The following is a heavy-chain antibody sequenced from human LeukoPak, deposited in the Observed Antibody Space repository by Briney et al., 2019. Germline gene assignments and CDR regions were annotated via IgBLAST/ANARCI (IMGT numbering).Heavy chain of an antibody. D-gene: IGHD3-22*01. CDR1: GFTFSSYA. J-gene: IGHJ4*02. CDR3: AKDYPFNPYYDSVFFDC. CDR2: INYNGGST. Sequence: GGSLRLSCAASGFTFSSYAMSWVRQPPGKGLEWVSGINYNGGSTFYRDSVKGRFTISRDNSRNTLYLQMNSLRAEDTAVYYCAKDYPFNPYYDSVFFDCWGQGTLVTVSS. V-gene: IGHV3-23*01.